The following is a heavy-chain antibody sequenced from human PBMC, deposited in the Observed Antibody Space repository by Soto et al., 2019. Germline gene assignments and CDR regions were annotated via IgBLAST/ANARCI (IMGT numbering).Heavy chain of an antibody. J-gene: IGHJ6*02. Sequence: QAGGSLRLSCIASGLTFRNYAMAWVRQAPGEDLEWVSAIGTSGTPTLYADSVKSRFSISRDDSRNTVSLQMNSLGVEDTATYYCTRILWSSRRDALDIWGQGATVTVSS. CDR2: IGTSGTPT. D-gene: IGHD2-21*01. CDR3: TRILWSSRRDALDI. V-gene: IGHV3-23*01. CDR1: GLTFRNYA.